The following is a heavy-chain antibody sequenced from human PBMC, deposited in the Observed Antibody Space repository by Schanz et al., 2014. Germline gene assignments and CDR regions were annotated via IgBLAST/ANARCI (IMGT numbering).Heavy chain of an antibody. D-gene: IGHD2-8*01. CDR1: GFTVSTNY. CDR3: ARPDARSRAFGV. J-gene: IGHJ3*01. Sequence: EVQLVESGGGLIQPGGSLRLSCAVSGFTVSTNYMSWVRQAPGKGLEWVSTIASGGSHTFYADSVTGRFTISGDNSKNTLYLQMNSLKPEDTAVYYCARPDARSRAFGVWGQGTLVTVSS. V-gene: IGHV3-53*01. CDR2: IASGGSHT.